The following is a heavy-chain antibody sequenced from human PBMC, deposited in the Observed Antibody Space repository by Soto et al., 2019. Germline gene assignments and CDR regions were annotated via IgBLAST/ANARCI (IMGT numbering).Heavy chain of an antibody. Sequence: SETLSLTCTVSGGPISSYYWSWIRQPPGKGLEWIGYIYYSGSTNYNPSLKSRVTISVDTSKNQFSLKLSSVTAADTAVYYCARDGAVAGTGIWFDPWGPGTRVTVAS. CDR2: IYYSGST. CDR1: GGPISSYY. J-gene: IGHJ5*02. V-gene: IGHV4-59*01. CDR3: ARDGAVAGTGIWFDP. D-gene: IGHD6-19*01.